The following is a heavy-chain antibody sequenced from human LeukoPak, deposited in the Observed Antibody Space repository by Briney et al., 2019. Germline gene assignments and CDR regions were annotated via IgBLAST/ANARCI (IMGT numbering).Heavy chain of an antibody. CDR2: IYESGST. D-gene: IGHD5/OR15-5a*01. V-gene: IGHV4-30-2*01. CDR3: ARGGDIASSVGSHFDY. CDR1: GGSINSGGYS. J-gene: IGHJ4*02. Sequence: SQTLSLTCAVSGGSINSGGYSWSWIRQPPGKGLEWIGYIYESGSTYYNPSLKSRVTMSLDRSKRQISLKLSSVTAADTALYYCARGGDIASSVGSHFDYWGQGSLVTVSS.